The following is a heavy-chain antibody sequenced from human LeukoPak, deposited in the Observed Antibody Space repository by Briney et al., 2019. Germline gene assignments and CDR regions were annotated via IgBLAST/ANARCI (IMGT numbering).Heavy chain of an antibody. CDR1: GFTFSSYG. D-gene: IGHD3-3*01. V-gene: IGHV3-30*18. CDR2: ISYDGSNK. CDR3: AKERDDFWSGQFDY. Sequence: GGSLRLSCAASGFTFSSYGMHWVHQAPGKGLEWVAVISYDGSNKYYADSVKGRFTISRDNSKNTLYLQMNSLRAEDTAVYYCAKERDDFWSGQFDYWGQGTLVTVSS. J-gene: IGHJ4*02.